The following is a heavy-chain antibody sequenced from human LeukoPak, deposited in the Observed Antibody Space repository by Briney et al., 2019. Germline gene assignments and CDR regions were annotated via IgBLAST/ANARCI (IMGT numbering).Heavy chain of an antibody. V-gene: IGHV1-8*01. CDR3: ARGLWFGDYYYMDV. CDR2: MNPNSGHT. CDR1: GCTFTSYD. D-gene: IGHD3-10*01. J-gene: IGHJ6*03. Sequence: ASVKVSCKASGCTFTSYDINWVRQATGQGLEWMGWMNPNSGHTGYAQKFQGRVTMTRNTSISTAYMDLSSLRSEDTAVYYCARGLWFGDYYYMDVWGKGTTVTFSS.